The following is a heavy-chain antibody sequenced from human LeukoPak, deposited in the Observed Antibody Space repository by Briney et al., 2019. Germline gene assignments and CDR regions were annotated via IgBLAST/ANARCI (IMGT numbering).Heavy chain of an antibody. CDR3: ARDGRKYYDFWSGKPGAFDI. D-gene: IGHD3-3*01. Sequence: KSSETLSLTCTVSGGSISSGSYYWSWIRQPAGKGLEWIGRIYTSGSTNYNPSLKSRVTISVDTSKNQFSLKLSSVTAADTAVYYCARDGRKYYDFWSGKPGAFDIWGQGTMVTVSS. CDR2: IYTSGST. J-gene: IGHJ3*02. CDR1: GGSISSGSYY. V-gene: IGHV4-61*02.